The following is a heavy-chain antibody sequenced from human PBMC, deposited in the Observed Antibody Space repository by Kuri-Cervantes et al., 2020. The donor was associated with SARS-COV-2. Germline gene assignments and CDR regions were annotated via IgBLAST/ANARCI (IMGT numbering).Heavy chain of an antibody. CDR2: ISYDGSNK. J-gene: IGHJ5*02. CDR1: GFTFSSYA. Sequence: LSLTCAASGFTFSSYAMHWVRQAPGKGLEWVAVISYDGSNKYYADSVKGRFTISRDNSKNTLYLQMNSLRAEDTAVYYCAKDGGNLRYTVDPWGQGTLVTVSS. D-gene: IGHD1-14*01. V-gene: IGHV3-30-3*01. CDR3: AKDGGNLRYTVDP.